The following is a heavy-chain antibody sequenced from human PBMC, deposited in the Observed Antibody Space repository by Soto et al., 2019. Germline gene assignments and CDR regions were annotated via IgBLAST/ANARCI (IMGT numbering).Heavy chain of an antibody. CDR3: ARGLYYYDSSGSLDAFDI. Sequence: VASVKVSCKASGYTFNNYGFTWMRQAPGQGLEWMGRIIPILGIANYAQKFQGRVTITADKFTSTAYMELSSLRSEDTAVYYCARGLYYYDSSGSLDAFDIWGQGTMVTVSS. V-gene: IGHV1-69*04. CDR1: GYTFNNYG. J-gene: IGHJ3*02. CDR2: IIPILGIA. D-gene: IGHD3-22*01.